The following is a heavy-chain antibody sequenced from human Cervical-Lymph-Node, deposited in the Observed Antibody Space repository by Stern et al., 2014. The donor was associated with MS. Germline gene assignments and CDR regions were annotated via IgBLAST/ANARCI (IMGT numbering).Heavy chain of an antibody. CDR3: ARVAADAFDF. V-gene: IGHV1-18*04. CDR1: GHTFSSYG. J-gene: IGHJ3*01. Sequence: VQLLESGAEVKRPGASVKVSCKAPGHTFSSYGITWVRQAPGQGLELMGWIAANNHNTTSAQKFKGRVTMTPDTSTSPAYMELRSLRSDDTAIYFCARVAADAFDFWGQGTLVTVSS. D-gene: IGHD6-19*01. CDR2: IAANNHNT.